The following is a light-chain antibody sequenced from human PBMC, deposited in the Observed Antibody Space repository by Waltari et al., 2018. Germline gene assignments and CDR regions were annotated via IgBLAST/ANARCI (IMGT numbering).Light chain of an antibody. Sequence: QTVVTQEPSLTVSPGGTVTLTCASSTGAVAGDFYPSWFQQMPGQAPRALIFGSTNKSSWTPARFSGSLLGGKAALTLSGAQPEDEADYYCLLHFGGDQLVFGGGTKLTVL. CDR1: TGAVAGDFY. CDR3: LLHFGGDQLV. J-gene: IGLJ3*02. V-gene: IGLV7-43*01. CDR2: GST.